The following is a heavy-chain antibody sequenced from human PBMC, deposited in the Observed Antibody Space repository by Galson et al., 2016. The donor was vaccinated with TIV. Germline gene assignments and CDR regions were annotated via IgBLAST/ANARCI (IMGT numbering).Heavy chain of an antibody. D-gene: IGHD5-18*01. CDR2: VSWTGTYT. Sequence: SLRLSCAASGFVFGNFAMTWVRQVPGKGLEWVSGVSWTGTYTKYADSVKGRFTISRDNAKKSLYLQMTSLRAEDTALYYCAKDLSQSIDTYDNIAFDIWGQGTLVTVSS. CDR1: GFVFGNFA. J-gene: IGHJ3*02. CDR3: AKDLSQSIDTYDNIAFDI. V-gene: IGHV3-20*04.